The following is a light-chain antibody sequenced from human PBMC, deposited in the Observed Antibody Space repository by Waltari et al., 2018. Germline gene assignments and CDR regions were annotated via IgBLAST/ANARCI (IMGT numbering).Light chain of an antibody. V-gene: IGKV1-5*03. CDR3: QQYISYPWT. CDR2: KAS. J-gene: IGKJ1*01. CDR1: QTVDSL. Sequence: CRASQTVDSLLAWYHQKPGPAPKLLIYKASSLESGVPSRFSGSGSGTEFTLTISSLQPDDFATYYCQQYISYPWTFGQGTKVEIK.